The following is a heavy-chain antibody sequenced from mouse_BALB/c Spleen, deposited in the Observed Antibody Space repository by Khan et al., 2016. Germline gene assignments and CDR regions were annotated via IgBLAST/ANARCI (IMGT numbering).Heavy chain of an antibody. V-gene: IGHV2-5*01. D-gene: IGHD2-14*01. CDR2: IWRGGST. CDR3: AKNEAYYRYDLDY. Sequence: QVQLKESGPGLVQPSQSLSITCTVSGFSLTSYGVHWVRQSPGKGLEWLGVIWRGGSTDYNAAFMSSLSITKDNSKSQVFFKMNSLQADDTAIYYCAKNEAYYRYDLDYWGQGTTLTVSS. J-gene: IGHJ2*01. CDR1: GFSLTSYG.